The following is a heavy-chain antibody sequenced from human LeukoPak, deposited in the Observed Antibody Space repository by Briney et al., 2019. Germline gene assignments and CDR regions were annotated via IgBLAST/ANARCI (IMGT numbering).Heavy chain of an antibody. J-gene: IGHJ4*02. CDR1: GFTFDDYG. CDR3: ARDVGSRYDILTGYLGRQDY. CDR2: INWNGGST. V-gene: IGHV3-20*01. Sequence: GGSLRLSCAASGFTFDDYGMSWVRQAPGKGLEWVSGINWNGGSTGYADSVKGRFTISRDNAKNSLYLQMNSLRVEDTALYHCARDVGSRYDILTGYLGRQDYWGQGTLVTVSS. D-gene: IGHD3-9*01.